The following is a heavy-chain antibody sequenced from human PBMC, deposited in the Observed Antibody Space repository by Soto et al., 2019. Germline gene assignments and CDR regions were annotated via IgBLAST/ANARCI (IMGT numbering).Heavy chain of an antibody. CDR2: LSGSGGNT. V-gene: IGHV3-23*01. CDR3: AKDPLGRCKGCYLDY. CDR1: GFTFGSYS. Sequence: PGGSLRLSCAASGFTFGSYSLSWVRQVPEKGLEWVSTLSGSGGNTYYADSVKGRFTISRDNSKNTLYLQMNSLRAEDTAVYYCAKDPLGRCKGCYLDYWGQGTLVTVSS. J-gene: IGHJ4*02.